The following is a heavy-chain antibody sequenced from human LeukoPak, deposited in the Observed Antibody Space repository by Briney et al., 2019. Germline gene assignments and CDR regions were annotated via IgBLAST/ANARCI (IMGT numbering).Heavy chain of an antibody. D-gene: IGHD4-17*01. CDR1: GFTFSSYW. V-gene: IGHV3-74*01. J-gene: IGHJ4*02. Sequence: GGSLRLSCAASGFTFSSYWMHWVRQAPGKGLVWVSRINSDGSSTSYADSVKGRFTGSRDYSKDSLHLQMTSLRAEDTAVYYCVSAFDYGPLNPFHFWAQGTRVAVSS. CDR3: VSAFDYGPLNPFHF. CDR2: INSDGSST.